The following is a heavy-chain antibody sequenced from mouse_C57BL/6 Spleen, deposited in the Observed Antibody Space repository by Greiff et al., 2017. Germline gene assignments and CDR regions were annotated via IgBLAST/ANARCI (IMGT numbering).Heavy chain of an antibody. CDR3: ARHKDDGYFLDY. J-gene: IGHJ2*01. V-gene: IGHV2-6-1*01. D-gene: IGHD2-3*01. CDR2: IWSDGST. Sequence: VKLMESGPGLVAPSQSLSITCTVSGFSLTSYGVHWVRQPPGKGLEWLVVIWSDGSTTYNSALKSRLSISKDNSKSQVFLKMNSLQTDDTAMYYCARHKDDGYFLDYWGQGTTLTVSS. CDR1: GFSLTSYG.